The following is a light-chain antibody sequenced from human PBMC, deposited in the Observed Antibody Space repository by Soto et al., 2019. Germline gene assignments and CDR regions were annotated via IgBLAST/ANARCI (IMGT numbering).Light chain of an antibody. CDR3: QQRNNWPPGT. Sequence: EILLTQSPATLSLSPGERATLSCRASESVSNYLAWYLQKPGQPPRLLIYDASSRATGTPARFSGSGSGTDFTLTISSLEPEDFAVYYCQQRNNWPPGTFGPGTRVDIK. CDR1: ESVSNY. J-gene: IGKJ3*01. CDR2: DAS. V-gene: IGKV3-11*01.